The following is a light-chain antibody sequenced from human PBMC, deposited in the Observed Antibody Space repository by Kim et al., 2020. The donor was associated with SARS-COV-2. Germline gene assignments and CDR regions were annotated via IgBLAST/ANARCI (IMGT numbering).Light chain of an antibody. J-gene: IGLJ2*01. V-gene: IGLV3-1*01. CDR1: KLGDKY. CDR3: QAWDSSTVV. Sequence: SSELTQPPSVSVSPGQTASITCSGDKLGDKYACWYQQRPGQSPVVVIYEDSRRPSGIPERFSGSNSGNTATLTISGTQAMDEADYYCQAWDSSTVVFGGGTQLTVL. CDR2: EDS.